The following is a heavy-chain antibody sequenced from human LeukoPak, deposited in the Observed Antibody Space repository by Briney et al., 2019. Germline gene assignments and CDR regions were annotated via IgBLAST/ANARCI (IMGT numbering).Heavy chain of an antibody. V-gene: IGHV4-34*01. D-gene: IGHD5-24*01. J-gene: IGHJ5*02. Sequence: PGGSLRLSCAASGFTFSSYSMSSVRQAPGKGLEWIGEINHSGSTNYNPSLKSRVTISVDTSKNQFSLKLSSVTAADTAVYYCARRGKMTTLSCGQGTLVTVSS. CDR1: GFTFSSYS. CDR2: INHSGST. CDR3: ARRGKMTTLS.